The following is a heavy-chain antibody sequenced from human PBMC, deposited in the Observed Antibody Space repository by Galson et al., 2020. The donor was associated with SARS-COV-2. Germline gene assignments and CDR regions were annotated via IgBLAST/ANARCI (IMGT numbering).Heavy chain of an antibody. CDR2: IYYSGST. CDR3: ANLNKDYYYGMDV. J-gene: IGHJ6*02. Sequence: PSETLSLTCTVSGGSISSGGYYWSWIRQHPGKGLEWIGYIYYSGSTYYNPSLKSRVTISVDTSKNQFSLKLSSVTAADTAVYYCANLNKDYYYGMDVWGQGTTVTVSS. CDR1: GGSISSGGYY. V-gene: IGHV4-31*03.